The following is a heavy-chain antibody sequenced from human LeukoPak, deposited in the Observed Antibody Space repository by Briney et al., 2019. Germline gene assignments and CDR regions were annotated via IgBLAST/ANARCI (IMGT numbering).Heavy chain of an antibody. CDR2: ISSSSSYI. CDR1: GFTFDDYA. CDR3: ARLPAVANYYYGMDV. D-gene: IGHD2-15*01. Sequence: TGGSLRLSCAASGFTFDDYAMTWVRQAPGKGLEWVSSISSSSSYIYYADSVKGRFTISRDNAKNSLYLQMNSLRAEDTAVYYCARLPAVANYYYGMDVWGQGTTVTVSS. J-gene: IGHJ6*02. V-gene: IGHV3-21*01.